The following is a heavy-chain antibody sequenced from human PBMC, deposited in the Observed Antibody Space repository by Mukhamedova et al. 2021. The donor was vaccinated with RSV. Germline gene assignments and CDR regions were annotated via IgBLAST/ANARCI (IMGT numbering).Heavy chain of an antibody. CDR2: ISYDGSNK. D-gene: IGHD2-21*01. Sequence: GFTFSSYAMHWVCQAPGKGLEWVAVISYDGSNKYYADSVKGRFTISRDNSKNTLYLQMNSLRAEDTAVYYCARDRCGRCPFDYWG. J-gene: IGHJ4*01. CDR3: ARDRCGRCPFDY. V-gene: IGHV3-30*04. CDR1: GFTFSSYA.